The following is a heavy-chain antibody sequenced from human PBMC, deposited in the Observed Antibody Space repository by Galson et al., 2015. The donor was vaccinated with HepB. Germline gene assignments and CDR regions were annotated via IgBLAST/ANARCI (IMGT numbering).Heavy chain of an antibody. CDR1: GGSISSYY. D-gene: IGHD2-15*01. J-gene: IGHJ4*02. CDR2: IYYSGST. V-gene: IGHV4-59*12. Sequence: SETLSLTCTVSGGSISSYYWSWIRQPPGKGLEWIGYIYYSGSTNYNPSLKGRVTISVDTSKNQFSLKLSSVTAADTAVYYCARRRRSDIVVVVAPYHYYFDYWGQGTL. CDR3: ARRRRSDIVVVVAPYHYYFDY.